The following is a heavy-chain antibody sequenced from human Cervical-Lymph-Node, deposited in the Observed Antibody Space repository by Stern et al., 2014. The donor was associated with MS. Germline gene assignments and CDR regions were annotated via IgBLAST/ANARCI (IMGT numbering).Heavy chain of an antibody. CDR1: GFTFSSYG. CDR3: AKVGSIAVAGTGFDY. D-gene: IGHD6-19*01. Sequence: VQLVESGGGVVQPGRSLRLSCAASGFTFSSYGMHWVRQAPGKGLEWVAVISYDGSNKYYADYVKGRFTISRDNSKNTLYLQMNSLRAEDTAVYYCAKVGSIAVAGTGFDYWGQGTLVTVSS. CDR2: ISYDGSNK. J-gene: IGHJ4*02. V-gene: IGHV3-30*18.